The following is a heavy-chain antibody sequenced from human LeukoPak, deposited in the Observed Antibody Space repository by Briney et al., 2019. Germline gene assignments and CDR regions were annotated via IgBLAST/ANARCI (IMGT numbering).Heavy chain of an antibody. Sequence: GASVKVSCKASGYTFTSYAMNWVRQAPGQGLEWMGWINTNTGNPTYAQGFTGRFVFSLDTSVSTAYLQISSLKAEDTAVYYCAREGDYHDSSGYNNWGQGTLVTVSS. J-gene: IGHJ4*02. D-gene: IGHD3-22*01. CDR1: GYTFTSYA. V-gene: IGHV7-4-1*02. CDR3: AREGDYHDSSGYNN. CDR2: INTNTGNP.